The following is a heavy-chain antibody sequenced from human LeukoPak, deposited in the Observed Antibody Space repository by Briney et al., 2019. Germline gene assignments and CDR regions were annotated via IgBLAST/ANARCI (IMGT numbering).Heavy chain of an antibody. V-gene: IGHV4-59*01. D-gene: IGHD2-2*01. CDR2: IYYSGST. CDR3: ARVGEYCSSTSCSGGWFDP. J-gene: IGHJ5*02. Sequence: SETLSLTCTVSGGSLSSYYWSWIRQPPGKGLEWIGYIYYSGSTNYNPSLKSRVTISVDTSKNQFSLKLSSVTAADTAVYYCARVGEYCSSTSCSGGWFDPWGQGTLVTVSS. CDR1: GGSLSSYY.